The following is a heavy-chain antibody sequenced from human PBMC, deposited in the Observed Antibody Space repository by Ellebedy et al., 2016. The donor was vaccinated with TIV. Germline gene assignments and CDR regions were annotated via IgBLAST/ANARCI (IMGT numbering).Heavy chain of an antibody. Sequence: GGSLRLSCAASGFTFSSYSMNWVRQAPGKGLEWVSSISSSSSTIYYADSVKGRFTISRDNAKNSLYLQMNSLRDEDTAVYYCASLTTVVTPFYYWFDPWGQGTLVTVSS. J-gene: IGHJ5*02. CDR3: ASLTTVVTPFYYWFDP. CDR1: GFTFSSYS. CDR2: ISSSSSTI. D-gene: IGHD4-23*01. V-gene: IGHV3-48*02.